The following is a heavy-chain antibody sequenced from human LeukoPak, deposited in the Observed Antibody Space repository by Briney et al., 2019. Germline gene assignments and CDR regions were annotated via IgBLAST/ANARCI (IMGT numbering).Heavy chain of an antibody. CDR2: IRYDGSNK. D-gene: IGHD3-10*01. CDR1: GFTFSSYG. V-gene: IGHV3-30*02. CDR3: ARPHRSFAELLQYFDY. J-gene: IGHJ4*02. Sequence: PGGSLRLSCAASGFTFSSYGMHWVRQAPGKGLEWVAFIRYDGSNKYYADSVKGRFTISRDNSKNTLYLQMNSLRAEDTAVYYCARPHRSFAELLQYFDYWGQGTLVTVSS.